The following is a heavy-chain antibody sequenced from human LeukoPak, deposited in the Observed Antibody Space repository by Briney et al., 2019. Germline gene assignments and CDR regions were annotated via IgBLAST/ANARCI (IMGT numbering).Heavy chain of an antibody. CDR2: INHSGST. V-gene: IGHV4-34*01. Sequence: SETLSLTCAVYGGSFSGYYWSWIRQPPGKWLEWIGEINHSGSTNYNPSLKCRVTISVDTSKNQFSLQLSSVTAADTAVYYCARGHEIAVAGSTADSYYYGMDVWGKGTTVTVSS. D-gene: IGHD6-19*01. CDR3: ARGHEIAVAGSTADSYYYGMDV. CDR1: GGSFSGYY. J-gene: IGHJ6*04.